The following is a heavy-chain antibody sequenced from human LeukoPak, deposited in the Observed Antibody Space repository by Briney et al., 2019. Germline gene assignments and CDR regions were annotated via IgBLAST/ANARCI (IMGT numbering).Heavy chain of an antibody. J-gene: IGHJ6*02. V-gene: IGHV1-2*02. CDR1: GYIFTDYY. CDR2: INPNSGDT. Sequence: GASVKVSCKASGYIFTDYYMHWVRQAPGQGLEWMGWINPNSGDTSYARKFQGRFTMTRDTSINTVYMELSRLTYDDTAVYYCARGEGRFSYYYGMDVWGQGTTVTVSS. CDR3: ARGEGRFSYYYGMDV.